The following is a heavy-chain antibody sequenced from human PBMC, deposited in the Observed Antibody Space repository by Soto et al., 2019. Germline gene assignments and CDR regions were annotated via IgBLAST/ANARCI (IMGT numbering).Heavy chain of an antibody. CDR2: INGDGITR. Sequence: EVQVVESGGGLVQPGGSLRLSFEAFEFALNTYWMHWVRQVPGKGLEWVSRINGDGITRTYADSVKGRFTISRDNAENILYLQMNSLRAEDTAVYYCARDKAYGLDVWGQGTTVTVSS. CDR3: ARDKAYGLDV. CDR1: EFALNTYW. V-gene: IGHV3-74*01. J-gene: IGHJ6*02.